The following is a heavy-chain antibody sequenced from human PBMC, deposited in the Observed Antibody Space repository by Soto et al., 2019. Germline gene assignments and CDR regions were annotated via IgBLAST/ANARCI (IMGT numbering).Heavy chain of an antibody. D-gene: IGHD2-21*02. Sequence: PGESPKISCAVSGFTFGSYWMNWVRLIPGKGLEWVAYIKPDDSATYYVDSVKGRFTISRDNAKNSLYLQMNSLRVEDTSVYYCARAGYCGPGCYYYFDYWGQGTLVTVSS. CDR3: ARAGYCGPGCYYYFDY. CDR1: GFTFGSYW. CDR2: IKPDDSAT. J-gene: IGHJ4*02. V-gene: IGHV3-7*01.